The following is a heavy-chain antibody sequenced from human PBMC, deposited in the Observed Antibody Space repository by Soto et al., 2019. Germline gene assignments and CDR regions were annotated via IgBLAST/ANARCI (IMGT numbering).Heavy chain of an antibody. V-gene: IGHV4-59*01. CDR3: ARDLWGYCGTDCYPLDV. CDR1: GVSISGNY. CDR2: MYKTGST. J-gene: IGHJ6*02. D-gene: IGHD2-21*02. Sequence: SDTLSLTCTVSGVSISGNYWSWIRQPPGLGLEWIGYMYKTGSTVYNPSFKSRVTISVDTSKNQFSLKLNSVTAADTAVYYCARDLWGYCGTDCYPLDVWGQGTTVTVS.